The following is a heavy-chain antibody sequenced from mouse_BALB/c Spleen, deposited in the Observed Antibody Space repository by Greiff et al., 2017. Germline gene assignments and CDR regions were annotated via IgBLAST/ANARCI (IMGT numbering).Heavy chain of an antibody. J-gene: IGHJ4*01. CDR3: ARPTGNYYAMDY. V-gene: IGHV5-6*02. D-gene: IGHD4-1*02. CDR2: ISSGGSYT. Sequence: EVMLVESGGDLVKPGGSLKLSCAASGFTFSSYGMSWVRQTPDKRLEWVATISSGGSYTYYPDSVKGRFTISRDNAKNTLYLQMSSLKSEDTAMYYCARPTGNYYAMDYWGQGTSVTVSA. CDR1: GFTFSSYG.